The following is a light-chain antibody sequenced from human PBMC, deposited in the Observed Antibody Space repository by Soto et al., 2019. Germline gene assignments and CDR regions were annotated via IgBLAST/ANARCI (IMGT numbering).Light chain of an antibody. CDR1: SSDVGGYNF. CDR3: SSCTSISTYV. J-gene: IGLJ1*01. CDR2: DVR. V-gene: IGLV2-14*01. Sequence: QSALTQPASVSGSPGQSITISCTGTSSDVGGYNFVSWYQQHPGKAPKLMIYDVRNRPSGVSNRFSGSKSVNTASLTLTGLQAEDEADDYCSSCTSISTYVFGTGPKLTVL.